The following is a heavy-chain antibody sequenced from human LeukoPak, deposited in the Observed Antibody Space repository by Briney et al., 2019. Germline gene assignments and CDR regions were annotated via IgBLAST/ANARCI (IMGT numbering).Heavy chain of an antibody. Sequence: SETLSLTCAVYGGSFSGYYWSWIRQPPGKGLEWIGEINHSGSTNCNPSLKSRVTISVDTSKNQFSLKLSSVTAADTAVYYCARGTNVDTAMPYYYYYMDVWGKGTTVTVSS. CDR1: GGSFSGYY. CDR3: ARGTNVDTAMPYYYYYMDV. D-gene: IGHD5-18*01. CDR2: INHSGST. J-gene: IGHJ6*03. V-gene: IGHV4-34*01.